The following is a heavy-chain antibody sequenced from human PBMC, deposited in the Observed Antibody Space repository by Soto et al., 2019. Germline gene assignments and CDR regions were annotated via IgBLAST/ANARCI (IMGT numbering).Heavy chain of an antibody. J-gene: IGHJ6*02. Sequence: TLSLTCTVSGCSISSGGYYWSWIRQHPGKGLEWIGYIYYSGSTYYNPSLKSRVTISVDTSKNQFSLELSSVTAADTAVYYCARDLASSSWYTGYYYGMDVWGQGTTVTVSS. D-gene: IGHD6-13*01. CDR2: IYYSGST. CDR1: GCSISSGGYY. V-gene: IGHV4-31*03. CDR3: ARDLASSSWYTGYYYGMDV.